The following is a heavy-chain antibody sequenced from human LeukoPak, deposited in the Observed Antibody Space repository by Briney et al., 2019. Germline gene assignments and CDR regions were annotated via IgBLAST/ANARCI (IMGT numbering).Heavy chain of an antibody. D-gene: IGHD4-23*01. J-gene: IGHJ4*02. CDR2: VCTSGTT. CDR3: ARYYGGRGGGPIDY. CDR1: GGPISFYC. Sequence: SETLSLTCAVSGGPISFYCWSWIRQPAGQGVEWIGRVCTSGTTNYNPSLRSRVTMSIDTSKNQFSLNLNSVTAADTAVYYCARYYGGRGGGPIDYWGQGTLVTVSS. V-gene: IGHV4-4*07.